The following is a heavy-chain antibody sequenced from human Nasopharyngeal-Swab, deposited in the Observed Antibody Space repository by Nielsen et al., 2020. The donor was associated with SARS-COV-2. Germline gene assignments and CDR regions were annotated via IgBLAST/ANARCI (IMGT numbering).Heavy chain of an antibody. J-gene: IGHJ4*02. V-gene: IGHV3-7*01. CDR2: INKDGSEK. D-gene: IGHD5-12*01. CDR3: ARDRGYYAFDY. CDR1: GFTFSPFW. Sequence: GGSLRLSCAASGFTFSPFWMYWVRQAPGKGLEWVASINKDGSEKYYGDSVRGRFTTSRDNAENSLSLQMNSLRGEDTAVYYCARDRGYYAFDYWGQGTLVTVSS.